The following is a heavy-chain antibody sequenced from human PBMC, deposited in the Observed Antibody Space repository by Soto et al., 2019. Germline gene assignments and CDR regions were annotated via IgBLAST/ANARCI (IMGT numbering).Heavy chain of an antibody. D-gene: IGHD5-18*01. CDR3: ARDPGYRYGYN. Sequence: ASVQVSCKASGYTFTSYAMHWVRQAPGQRLEWMGWINAGNGNTKYSQKFQGRVTITRDTSASTAYMELSSLRSEDTAVYYCARDPGYRYGYNWGQGTLVTVSS. CDR2: INAGNGNT. V-gene: IGHV1-3*01. J-gene: IGHJ4*02. CDR1: GYTFTSYA.